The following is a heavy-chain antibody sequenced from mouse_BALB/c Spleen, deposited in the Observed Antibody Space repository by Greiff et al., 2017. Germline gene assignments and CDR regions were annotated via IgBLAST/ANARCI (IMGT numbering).Heavy chain of an antibody. CDR1: GYTFTSCW. CDR2: IDPSDSYT. V-gene: IGHV1-69*02. J-gene: IGHJ3*01. CDR3: ARTRDGNYWFAY. Sequence: QVQLQQPGAELVKPGASVKLSCKASGYTFTSCWMHWVKQRPGQGLEWIGEIDPSDSYTNYNQKFKGKATLTVDKSSSTAYMQLSSLTSEDSAVYYCARTRDGNYWFAYWGQGTLVTVSA. D-gene: IGHD2-1*01.